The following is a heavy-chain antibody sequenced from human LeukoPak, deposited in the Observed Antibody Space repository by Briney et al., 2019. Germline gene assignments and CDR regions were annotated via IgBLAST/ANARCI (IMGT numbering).Heavy chain of an antibody. CDR1: GFTFDDYA. D-gene: IGHD6-19*01. CDR2: ISWNSGSI. V-gene: IGHV3-9*01. Sequence: PGGSLRLSCAASGFTFDDYATHWVRQAPGKGLEWVSGISWNSGSIGYADSVKGRFTISRDNAKNSLYLQMNSLRAEDTALYYCAKDRLSGLSNWFDPWGQGTLVTVSS. J-gene: IGHJ5*02. CDR3: AKDRLSGLSNWFDP.